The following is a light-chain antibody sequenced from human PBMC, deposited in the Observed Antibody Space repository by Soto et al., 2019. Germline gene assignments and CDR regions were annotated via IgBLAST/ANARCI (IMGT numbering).Light chain of an antibody. Sequence: SYELTQPPSVSVSPGQTATITCSGDKLGDKYACWYQQKPGQSPVLVIYQDSKRPSGIPERFSGSNSGNTATLTISGTQAMDEADYYCQAWDSNTYVVFGGGTKLTVL. V-gene: IGLV3-1*01. CDR1: KLGDKY. CDR2: QDS. J-gene: IGLJ2*01. CDR3: QAWDSNTYVV.